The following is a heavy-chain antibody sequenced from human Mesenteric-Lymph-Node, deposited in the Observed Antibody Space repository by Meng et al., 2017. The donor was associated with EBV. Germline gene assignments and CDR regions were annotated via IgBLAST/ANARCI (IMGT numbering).Heavy chain of an antibody. V-gene: IGHV1-18*01. D-gene: IGHD1-26*01. Sequence: QVRVGQFGAEGKKPGASVKVSCKASGSTFTSDGSSGVRQAPGQGLEWMGWISGYNGNTNYAQKLQGRVTMTTDTSTSTAYMELRSLRSDDTAVYYCAREADGATFDYWGQGTLVTVSS. CDR3: AREADGATFDY. CDR1: GSTFTSDG. CDR2: ISGYNGNT. J-gene: IGHJ4*02.